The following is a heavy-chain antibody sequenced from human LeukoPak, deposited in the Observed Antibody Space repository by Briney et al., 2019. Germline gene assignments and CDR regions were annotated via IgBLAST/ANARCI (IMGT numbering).Heavy chain of an antibody. CDR1: GFTFSSYA. V-gene: IGHV3-23*01. D-gene: IGHD3-10*01. CDR3: ARGSAGPGSYRPFDQ. Sequence: GGSLRLSCAASGFTFSSYAMSWVRQAPGKGLEWVSAISGSGGSTYYADSVKGRFTISRDNSENTLYLQMNTLRVEDTAVYFCARGSAGPGSYRPFDQWGQGTLVTVSS. J-gene: IGHJ4*02. CDR2: ISGSGGST.